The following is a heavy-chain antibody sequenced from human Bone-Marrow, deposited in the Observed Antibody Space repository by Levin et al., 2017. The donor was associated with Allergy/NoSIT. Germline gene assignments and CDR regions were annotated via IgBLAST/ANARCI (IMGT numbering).Heavy chain of an antibody. V-gene: IGHV3-23*01. D-gene: IGHD4-17*01. J-gene: IGHJ6*04. CDR3: AKAETTVMLDCSYFDV. Sequence: TGGSLRLSCRISGFIFADYAMNWVRQAPGRGLEWVSSLDGSSGKTHYADSVKGRFTISREYSKDTLFLQMNSLRAEDTARYYCAKAETTVMLDCSYFDVWGEGTAVTVSS. CDR2: LDGSSGKT. CDR1: GFIFADYA.